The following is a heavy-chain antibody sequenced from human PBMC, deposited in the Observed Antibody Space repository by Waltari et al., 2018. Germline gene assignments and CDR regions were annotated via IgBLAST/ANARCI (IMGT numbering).Heavy chain of an antibody. CDR1: GGSFSVHY. D-gene: IGHD6-19*01. CDR3: ARGSGWYGWFDP. CDR2: INHSGST. J-gene: IGHJ5*02. V-gene: IGHV4-34*01. Sequence: QVQLQQWGAGLLKPSEDLSLTCAVFGGSFSVHYWSWIRQPPGKGLEWIGEINHSGSTNYNPSLKSRVTISVDTSKNQFSLKVSSVTAADTAVYYCARGSGWYGWFDPWGQGTLVTVSS.